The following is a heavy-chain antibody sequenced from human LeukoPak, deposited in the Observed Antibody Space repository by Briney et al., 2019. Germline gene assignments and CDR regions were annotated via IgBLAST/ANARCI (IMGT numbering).Heavy chain of an antibody. Sequence: GXLRLSCAASGFTFSSYSMNWVRQAPGKGLEGVADISSSSTTIYYADSVKGRFIISRDNAKNSLYMQMNSLRAEDTAVYYCARDRAAAGRRYFDYWGQGTLVTVSS. V-gene: IGHV3-48*01. J-gene: IGHJ4*02. CDR3: ARDRAAAGRRYFDY. CDR1: GFTFSSYS. D-gene: IGHD6-13*01. CDR2: ISSSSTTI.